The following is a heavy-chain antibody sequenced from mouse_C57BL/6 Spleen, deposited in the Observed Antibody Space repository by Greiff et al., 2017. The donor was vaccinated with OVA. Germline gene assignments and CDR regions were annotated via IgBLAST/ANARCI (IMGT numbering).Heavy chain of an antibody. V-gene: IGHV1-81*01. CDR1: GYTFTSYG. J-gene: IGHJ3*01. CDR2: IYPRSGNT. CDR3: AREEFAY. Sequence: VKLQESGAELARPGASVKLSCKASGYTFTSYGISWVKQRTGQGLEWIGEIYPRSGNTYYNEKFKGKATLTADKSSSTAYMELRSLTSEDSAVYFCAREEFAYWGQGTLVTVSA.